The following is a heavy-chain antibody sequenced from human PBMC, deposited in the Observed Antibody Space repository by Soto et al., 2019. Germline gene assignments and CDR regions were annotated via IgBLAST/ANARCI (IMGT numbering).Heavy chain of an antibody. CDR3: TTGKNYSSGWYLTYYYYGMDV. Sequence: GGSLRLSCAASGFTFSNAWMNWVRQAPGKGLEWVGRIKSKTDGGTTDYAAPVKGRFTISRDDSKNTLYLQMNSLKTEDTAVYYCTTGKNYSSGWYLTYYYYGMDVWGQGTTVTVSS. J-gene: IGHJ6*02. CDR2: IKSKTDGGTT. D-gene: IGHD6-19*01. CDR1: GFTFSNAW. V-gene: IGHV3-15*07.